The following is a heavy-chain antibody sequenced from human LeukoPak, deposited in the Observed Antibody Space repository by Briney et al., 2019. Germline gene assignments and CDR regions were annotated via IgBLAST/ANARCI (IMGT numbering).Heavy chain of an antibody. CDR3: AREGDAGATLGYYFDY. CDR2: INPNSGGT. D-gene: IGHD1-26*01. V-gene: IGHV1-2*02. CDR1: GYSFTGYY. Sequence: GDSVKVSCKASGYSFTGYYMHWVRQAPGQGLEWMGWINPNSGGTNYAQKFQGRVTMTRGTSISTAYMELSRLRSDDTAVYYCAREGDAGATLGYYFDYWGQGTLVTVSS. J-gene: IGHJ4*02.